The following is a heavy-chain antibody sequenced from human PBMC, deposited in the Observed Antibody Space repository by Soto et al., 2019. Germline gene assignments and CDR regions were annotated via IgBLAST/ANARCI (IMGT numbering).Heavy chain of an antibody. CDR1: GGTFSSYA. CDR3: ASRYYYDSSGYGGPYYYGMDV. CDR2: IIPIFGTA. V-gene: IGHV1-69*06. Sequence: ASVKVSCKASGGTFSSYAISWVRQAPGQGLEWMGGIIPIFGTANYAQKFQGRVTITADKSTSTAYMELSSLRSEDTAVYYCASRYYYDSSGYGGPYYYGMDVWGQGTTVTVSS. D-gene: IGHD3-22*01. J-gene: IGHJ6*02.